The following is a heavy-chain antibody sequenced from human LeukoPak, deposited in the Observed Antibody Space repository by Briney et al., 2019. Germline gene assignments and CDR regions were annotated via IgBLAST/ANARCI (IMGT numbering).Heavy chain of an antibody. Sequence: GGSLRLSCAASGFTFSSYAMHWVRQAPGKGLEYVSAISSNGGSTYYANSVKGRFTISRDNSKNTLYLQMGSLRAEDMAVYYCARQATRIAAAGTSIDYCGQGTLVTVSS. D-gene: IGHD6-13*01. CDR1: GFTFSSYA. CDR3: ARQATRIAAAGTSIDY. V-gene: IGHV3-64*01. J-gene: IGHJ4*02. CDR2: ISSNGGST.